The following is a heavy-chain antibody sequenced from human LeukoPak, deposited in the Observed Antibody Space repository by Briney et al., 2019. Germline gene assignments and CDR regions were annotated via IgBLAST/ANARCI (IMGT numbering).Heavy chain of an antibody. CDR2: IYSDGSR. CDR1: GLTISSNC. J-gene: IGHJ4*02. D-gene: IGHD3-22*01. CDR3: AALSITMKKQIDY. Sequence: GGSLRLSCAASGLTISSNCMSWVRQAPGKGLEWVSMIYSDGSRDDADSVKGRFTISRDTSKNTLYLQMNSLRAEDTAVYYCAALSITMKKQIDYWGQGTLVTVSS. V-gene: IGHV3-53*01.